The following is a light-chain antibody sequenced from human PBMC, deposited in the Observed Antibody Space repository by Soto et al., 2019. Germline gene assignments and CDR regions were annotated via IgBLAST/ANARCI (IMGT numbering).Light chain of an antibody. CDR2: KVS. CDR3: NSYTSSSTYV. J-gene: IGLJ1*01. CDR1: SSDVGSYNR. V-gene: IGLV2-18*02. Sequence: QSVLTQPPSVSGSPGQSVTISCTGTSSDVGSYNRVSWYQQPPGTAPKLMIYKVSNRPSGVPERYYGSKSSNTASMTISGLQAEDEADYYCNSYTSSSTYVFGTGTKVTVL.